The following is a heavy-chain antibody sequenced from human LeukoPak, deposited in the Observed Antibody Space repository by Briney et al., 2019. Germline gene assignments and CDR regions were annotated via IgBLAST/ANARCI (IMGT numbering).Heavy chain of an antibody. V-gene: IGHV1-69*04. CDR1: GGTFSSYA. D-gene: IGHD6-19*01. J-gene: IGHJ4*02. CDR2: IIPILGIA. Sequence: PGASVKVSCKASGGTFSSYAISWVRLAPGQGLEWMGRIIPILGIANYAQKFQGRVTITADKSTSTAYMELSSLRSEDTAVYYCAVHLAVAGSYYFDYWGQGTLVTVSS. CDR3: AVHLAVAGSYYFDY.